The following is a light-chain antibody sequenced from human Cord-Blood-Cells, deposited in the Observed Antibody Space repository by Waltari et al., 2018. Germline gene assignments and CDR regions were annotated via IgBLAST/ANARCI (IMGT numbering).Light chain of an antibody. CDR1: SSDVGSYHL. V-gene: IGLV2-23*01. CDR2: EGS. Sequence: SALTQPASVSGSPGQSITISCTGTSSDVGSYHLVSWYQQHPGKAPKLMIYEGSKRPSGVSNRFSGSKSGNTASLTISGLQAEDEADYYCCSYAGSSTYVFGTGTKVTVL. J-gene: IGLJ1*01. CDR3: CSYAGSSTYV.